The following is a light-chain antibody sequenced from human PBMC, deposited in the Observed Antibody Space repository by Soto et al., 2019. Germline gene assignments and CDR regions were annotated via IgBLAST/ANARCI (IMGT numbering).Light chain of an antibody. CDR3: QQYNSYWT. J-gene: IGKJ1*01. CDR2: DAS. CDR1: QSISKF. V-gene: IGKV1-5*01. Sequence: DIQMTQSPSTLSASVGDGVTITCRASQSISKFLAWYQQKPGKAPKLLIYDASSLESGVPSRFSGSGSGTEFTLTISSLQPDDFATYYCQQYNSYWTFGQGTKV.